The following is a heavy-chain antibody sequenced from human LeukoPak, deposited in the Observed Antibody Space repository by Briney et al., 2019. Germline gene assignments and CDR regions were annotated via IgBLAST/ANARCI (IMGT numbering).Heavy chain of an antibody. CDR3: ARGPFVVVVTTGVGDAFDI. CDR2: INHSGST. Sequence: PSETLSLTCAVYGGSFSGYYWSWIRQPPGKGLEWIGEINHSGSTNYNPSLKSRVTISVDTSKNQFSLKLSSVTAADTAVYYCARGPFVVVVTTGVGDAFDIWGQGTMVTVSS. V-gene: IGHV4-34*01. D-gene: IGHD3-22*01. CDR1: GGSFSGYY. J-gene: IGHJ3*02.